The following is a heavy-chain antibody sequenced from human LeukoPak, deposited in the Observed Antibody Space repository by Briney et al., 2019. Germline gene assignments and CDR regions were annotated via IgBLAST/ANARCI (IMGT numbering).Heavy chain of an antibody. CDR3: ARLGVGATRDAFDI. CDR2: INWNSGST. D-gene: IGHD1-26*01. CDR1: GFTFDDYG. J-gene: IGHJ3*02. Sequence: PGGSLRLSCAASGFTFDDYGMSWVRQAPGKGLEWVSGINWNSGSTGYADSVKGRFTISRDNAKNSLYLQMNSLRAEDTALYYCARLGVGATRDAFDIWGQGTMVTVSS. V-gene: IGHV3-20*04.